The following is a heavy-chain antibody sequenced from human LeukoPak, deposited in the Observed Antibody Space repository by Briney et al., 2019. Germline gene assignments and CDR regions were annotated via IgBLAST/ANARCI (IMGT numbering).Heavy chain of an antibody. Sequence: SETLSLTCTVSGGSISTYYWNWIRQPPGKGLEWIGYIYHSGSTNYNPSLQSRVTISVDTSKNQFSLNLNSVTAADTAVYHCARGGAARLHFQNWGQGTLVTVSS. CDR2: IYHSGST. CDR3: ARGGAARLHFQN. CDR1: GGSISTYY. D-gene: IGHD6-6*01. V-gene: IGHV4-59*01. J-gene: IGHJ1*01.